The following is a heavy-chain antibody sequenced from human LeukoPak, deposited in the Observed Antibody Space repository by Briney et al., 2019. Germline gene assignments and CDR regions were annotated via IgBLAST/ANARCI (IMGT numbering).Heavy chain of an antibody. J-gene: IGHJ4*02. Sequence: GGSLRLSCAASGFTFSSYGMHWVRQAPGKGLEWVAVISYDGSNKYYADSVKGRFTISRDSSKNTLYLQMNSLRAEDTAVYYCAKRQLGHIDYWGQGTLVIVSS. CDR2: ISYDGSNK. V-gene: IGHV3-30*18. D-gene: IGHD6-6*01. CDR1: GFTFSSYG. CDR3: AKRQLGHIDY.